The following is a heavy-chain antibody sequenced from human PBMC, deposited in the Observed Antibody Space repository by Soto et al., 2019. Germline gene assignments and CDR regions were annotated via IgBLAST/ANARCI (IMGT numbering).Heavy chain of an antibody. CDR2: IYYSGST. D-gene: IGHD6-19*01. Sequence: QVQLQESGPGLVKPSETLSLTCTVSGGSVSSGSYYWSWIRQPPGKGLEWIGYIYYSGSTNYNPSLKSRVTLSVDTSKNQFSLKLSSVTAADTAVYYCARRAGWFDPWGQGTLVTVSS. CDR3: ARRAGWFDP. J-gene: IGHJ5*02. CDR1: GGSVSSGSYY. V-gene: IGHV4-61*01.